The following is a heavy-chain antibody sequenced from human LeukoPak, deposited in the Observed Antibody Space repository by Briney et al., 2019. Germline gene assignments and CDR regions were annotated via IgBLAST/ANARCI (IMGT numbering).Heavy chain of an antibody. D-gene: IGHD1-1*01. CDR3: AGRQGTTLSFDY. CDR1: GYTFTSYG. CDR2: INAYNGNT. V-gene: IGHV1-18*01. J-gene: IGHJ4*02. Sequence: ASVKVSCKASGYTFTSYGISWVRQAPGQGLEWMGWINAYNGNTNYAQKLQGRVTMTTDTSTSTAYMELRSLRFDDTAVYYCAGRQGTTLSFDYWGQGTLVTVSS.